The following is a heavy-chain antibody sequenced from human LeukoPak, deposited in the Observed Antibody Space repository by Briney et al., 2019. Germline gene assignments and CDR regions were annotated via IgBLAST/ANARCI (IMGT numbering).Heavy chain of an antibody. Sequence: GGSLRLSCAAFGFTFSDHWMGWVRQAPGKGLEWVSYISSSGSTIYYADSVKGRFTISRDNAKNSLYLQMNSLRAEDTAVYYCAELGITMIGGVWGKGTTVTISS. J-gene: IGHJ6*04. CDR1: GFTFSDHW. CDR2: ISSSGSTI. D-gene: IGHD3-10*02. CDR3: AELGITMIGGV. V-gene: IGHV3-11*04.